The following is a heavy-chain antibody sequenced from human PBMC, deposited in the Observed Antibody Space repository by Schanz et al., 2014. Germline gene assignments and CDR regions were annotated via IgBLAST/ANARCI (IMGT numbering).Heavy chain of an antibody. J-gene: IGHJ3*01. Sequence: QVQLVESGGGLVKPGGSLRLSCAASGFIFNDYYMNWIRQAPGKGLEWVSTVYMSAASTRYADSVKGRFIISRDSSKNTLFLQMNSLRPEDTALYFCARDEGRDGYNLAFDVWGQGTLVTVSS. CDR3: ARDEGRDGYNLAFDV. V-gene: IGHV3-11*01. CDR1: GFIFNDYY. D-gene: IGHD5-12*01. CDR2: VYMSAAST.